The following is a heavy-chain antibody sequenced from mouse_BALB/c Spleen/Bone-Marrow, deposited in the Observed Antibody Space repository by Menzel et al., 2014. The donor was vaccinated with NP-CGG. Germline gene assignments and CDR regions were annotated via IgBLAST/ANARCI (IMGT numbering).Heavy chain of an antibody. J-gene: IGHJ2*01. CDR1: GFTFSDYY. CDR2: ISNGGGST. CDR3: ARHGPESSYFDY. V-gene: IGHV5-12*02. Sequence: EVMLVESGGGLVQPGGSLNLSCATSGFTFSDYYMYWVRQTPEKRLEWVAYISNGGGSTYYPDTIKGRFTISRDNAKNTLYLQMSRLKSEDTAMYYCARHGPESSYFDYWDQGTPLTVSS. D-gene: IGHD1-1*01.